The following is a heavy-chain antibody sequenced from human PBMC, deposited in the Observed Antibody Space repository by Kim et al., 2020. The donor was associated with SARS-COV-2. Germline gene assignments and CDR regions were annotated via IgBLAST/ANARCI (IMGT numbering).Heavy chain of an antibody. Sequence: SETLSLTCTXSGGSISSGGYYWSWIRQHPGKGLEWIGYIYYSGSTYYNPSLKSRVTISVDTSKNQFSLKLSSVTAADTAVYYCARVFLSSCYDYAFDIWGQGTMVTVSS. CDR3: ARVFLSSCYDYAFDI. D-gene: IGHD3-22*01. J-gene: IGHJ3*02. CDR2: IYYSGST. CDR1: GGSISSGGYY. V-gene: IGHV4-31*03.